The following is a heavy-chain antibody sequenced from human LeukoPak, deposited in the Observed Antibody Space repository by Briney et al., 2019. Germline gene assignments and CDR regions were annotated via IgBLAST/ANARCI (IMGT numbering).Heavy chain of an antibody. J-gene: IGHJ6*02. CDR3: ASGRQQLAHYGMDV. CDR1: GGSISSYY. Sequence: SETLSLTCTVSGGSISSYYWSWIRQPAGKGLEWIGYIYYSGSTNYNPSLKSRVTISVDTSKNQFSLKLSSVTAADTAVYYCASGRQQLAHYGMDVWGQGTTVTVSS. CDR2: IYYSGST. V-gene: IGHV4-59*01. D-gene: IGHD6-13*01.